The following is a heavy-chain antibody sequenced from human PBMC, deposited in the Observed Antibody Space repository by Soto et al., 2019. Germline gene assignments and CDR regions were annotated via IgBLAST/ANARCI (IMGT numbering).Heavy chain of an antibody. CDR3: ARRTAGTTLPFYSMEV. V-gene: IGHV3-7*03. J-gene: IGHJ6*02. Sequence: GGSLRLSCEASGFTFSNYWMSWVRQAPGKGLEWVANIKQDGSEKYYVDSVKGRFTISRDNAKNSLYVQMNTLRAEDTAVYYCARRTAGTTLPFYSMEVCGQGPTVTVSS. CDR1: GFTFSNYW. CDR2: IKQDGSEK. D-gene: IGHD6-25*01.